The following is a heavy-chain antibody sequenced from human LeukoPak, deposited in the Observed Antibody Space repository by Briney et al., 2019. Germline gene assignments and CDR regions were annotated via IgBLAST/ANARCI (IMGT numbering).Heavy chain of an antibody. Sequence: SETLSLTCAVYGGSFSGYYWSWIRQPPGKGLEWIGEINHSGSTNYNPSLKSRVTISVDTSKNQFSLKLSSVTAADTAVYYCARQGRAVRGRPSTISPAQGATRSYYYYMDVWGKGTTVTISS. CDR3: ARQGRAVRGRPSTISPAQGATRSYYYYMDV. J-gene: IGHJ6*03. V-gene: IGHV4-34*01. CDR2: INHSGST. D-gene: IGHD3-10*01. CDR1: GGSFSGYY.